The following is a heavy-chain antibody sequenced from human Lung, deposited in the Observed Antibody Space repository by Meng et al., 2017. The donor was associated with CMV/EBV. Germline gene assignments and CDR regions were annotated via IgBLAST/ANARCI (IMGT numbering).Heavy chain of an antibody. CDR1: GDSVSSNSAA. D-gene: IGHD3-10*01. Sequence: SETLSLXCAISGDSVSSNSAAWNWIRQSPSRGLEWLGRTYYRSKWYNDYAVSVKSRITINPDTSKNQFPLQLNSVTPEDTAVYYCARFGTVGAGSGVYFDYWXHRTLVTVSS. V-gene: IGHV6-1*01. J-gene: IGHJ4*01. CDR2: TYYRSKWYN. CDR3: ARFGTVGAGSGVYFDY.